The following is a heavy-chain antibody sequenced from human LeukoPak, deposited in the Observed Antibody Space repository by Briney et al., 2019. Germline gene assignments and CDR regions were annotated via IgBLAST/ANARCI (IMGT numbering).Heavy chain of an antibody. CDR2: IDYSGST. CDR3: ARGSGSYYVGY. J-gene: IGHJ4*02. D-gene: IGHD1-26*01. CDR1: GGSISNYY. V-gene: IGHV4-59*01. Sequence: SETLSLTCTVSGGSISNYYWSWIRQPPGKGPEWIGYIDYSGSTDYNPSLKSRVTISVDKSNNQFSLKLSSVTAADTAVYYCARGSGSYYVGYWGQGTLVTVSS.